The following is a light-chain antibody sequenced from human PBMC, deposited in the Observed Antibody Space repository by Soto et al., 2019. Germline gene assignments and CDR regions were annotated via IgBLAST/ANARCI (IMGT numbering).Light chain of an antibody. CDR1: ALAKQY. J-gene: IGLJ1*01. CDR2: KDT. Sequence: SYELTQPPSVSVSPGQTARITCSGDALAKQYAFWYQQKAGHAPILLIYKDTKRRSGIPERFSGSSSGTTVTLTISGVQAEDEADYYCQSADISGPYVFGIGTKLTVL. CDR3: QSADISGPYV. V-gene: IGLV3-25*03.